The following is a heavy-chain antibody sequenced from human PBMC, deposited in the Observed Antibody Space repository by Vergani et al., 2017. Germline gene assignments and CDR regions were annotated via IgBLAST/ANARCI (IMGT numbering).Heavy chain of an antibody. Sequence: QVHLVESGGGVVQPGRSLRLSCVVSGFTSSYYGMHWVRQAPGKGLEWVAVISYDGTQKYYADSVKGRFTISRDNSKSTLYLQMNSLRTEDTAVYYCATKSCGRPGRQIGYFREWGQGTLVTGSS. CDR1: GFTSSYYG. CDR3: ATKSCGRPGRQIGYFRE. V-gene: IGHV3-30*03. J-gene: IGHJ1*01. D-gene: IGHD1-26*01. CDR2: ISYDGTQK.